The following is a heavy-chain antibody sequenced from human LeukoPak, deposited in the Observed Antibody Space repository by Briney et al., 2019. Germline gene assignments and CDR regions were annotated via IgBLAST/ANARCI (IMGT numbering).Heavy chain of an antibody. V-gene: IGHV1-24*01. CDR1: GCTHTELS. D-gene: IGHD3-10*01. CDR3: ATDGSGSYYNVRGYGIDV. J-gene: IGHJ6*02. Sequence: GASVRVSCKVSGCTHTELSMHSVRQAPGKGLEWMGGFDPEDGETIYAQKFQGRVTITEDTSTDTAYMELSSLRSEDTAVYYCATDGSGSYYNVRGYGIDVWGQGTTVSVSS. CDR2: FDPEDGET.